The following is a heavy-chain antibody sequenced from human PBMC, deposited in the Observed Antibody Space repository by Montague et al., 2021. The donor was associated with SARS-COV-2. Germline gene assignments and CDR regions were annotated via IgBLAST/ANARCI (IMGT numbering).Heavy chain of an antibody. Sequence: SETLSLTCAVYGGSFSGYYWGWIRQPPGKGLERIGEINHSGSTNYNPSLKSRVTISVDTSKNQFSLELSSVTAADTAVYYCARALPVTTFFYSYYGMDVWGQGTTVTVSS. D-gene: IGHD4-17*01. CDR3: ARALPVTTFFYSYYGMDV. CDR1: GGSFSGYY. J-gene: IGHJ6*02. CDR2: INHSGST. V-gene: IGHV4-34*01.